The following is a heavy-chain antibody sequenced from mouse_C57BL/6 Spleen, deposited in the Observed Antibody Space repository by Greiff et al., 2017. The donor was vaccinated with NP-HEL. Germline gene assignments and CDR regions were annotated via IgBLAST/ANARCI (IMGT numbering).Heavy chain of an antibody. CDR1: GYAFTNYL. V-gene: IGHV1-54*01. CDR2: INPGSGGT. CDR3: AREWSNYDV. D-gene: IGHD5-1*01. Sequence: VQLQQSGAELVRPGTSVKVSCKASGYAFTNYLIEWVKQRPGQGLEWIGVINPGSGGTNYNEKFKGKATLTADKSSSTAYMQLSSLTSEDSAVYFCAREWSNYDVWGTGTTVTVSS. J-gene: IGHJ1*03.